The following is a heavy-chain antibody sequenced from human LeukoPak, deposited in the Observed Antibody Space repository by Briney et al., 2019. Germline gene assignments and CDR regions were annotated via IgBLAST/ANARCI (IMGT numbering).Heavy chain of an antibody. D-gene: IGHD3-22*01. CDR1: GYTFTSYY. Sequence: ASVKVSCKASGYTFTSYYIHWVRQAPGQGLEWMGIINPAGGSTTYAQKFQGSRLTLTRDTSTSTVYMELSSLRSEDTAVYYCARGRGVHDSHTYDYFDYWGQGSLVTVSS. J-gene: IGHJ4*02. CDR2: INPAGGST. V-gene: IGHV1-46*01. CDR3: ARGRGVHDSHTYDYFDY.